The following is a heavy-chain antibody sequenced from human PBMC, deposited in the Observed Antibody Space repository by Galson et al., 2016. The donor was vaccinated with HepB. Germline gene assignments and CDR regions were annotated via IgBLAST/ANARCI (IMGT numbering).Heavy chain of an antibody. Sequence: SLRLSCAASGFTFDDYAMHWVRQAPGKGLEWVSLISWDGGSTYYADSVKGRFTISRDNSKNSLYLQMSSLRVEDTALYYCAKSAYDSSGYFYYYFDYWGQGTLVTVSS. CDR2: ISWDGGST. J-gene: IGHJ4*02. CDR1: GFTFDDYA. V-gene: IGHV3-43D*03. CDR3: AKSAYDSSGYFYYYFDY. D-gene: IGHD3-22*01.